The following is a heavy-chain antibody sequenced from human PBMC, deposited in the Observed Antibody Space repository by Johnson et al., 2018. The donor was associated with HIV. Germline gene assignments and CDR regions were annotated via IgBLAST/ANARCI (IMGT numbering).Heavy chain of an antibody. J-gene: IGHJ3*02. CDR1: GFTFSSYG. V-gene: IGHV3-30*02. CDR2: IRYDGSNK. CDR3: AKDLRGIAGAIDAFDI. D-gene: IGHD6-19*01. Sequence: QVQLVESGGGVVQPGGSLRLSCAASGFTFSSYGMHWVRQAPGKGLEWVAFIRYDGSNKYYAESVKGGFNISRDNSKNTLYLQMNSLRVEDTAVYYCAKDLRGIAGAIDAFDIWGQGTMVTVSS.